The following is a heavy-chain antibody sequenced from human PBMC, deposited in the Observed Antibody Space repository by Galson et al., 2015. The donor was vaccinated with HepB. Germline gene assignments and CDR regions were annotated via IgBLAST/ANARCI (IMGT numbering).Heavy chain of an antibody. CDR2: VSYDGSVQ. CDR3: AKELSHSSAWVQQFFFFGMGV. J-gene: IGHJ6*02. CDR1: GFTFSSYG. Sequence: SLRLSCAASGFTFSSYGTHWVRQAPGKGLEWVAIVSYDGSVQYFGNSVKGRFTISRDNSKNTLYLQMNGLRLEDTAVYYCAKELSHSSAWVQQFFFFGMGVWGQGTTVTVSS. D-gene: IGHD6-19*01. V-gene: IGHV3-30*18.